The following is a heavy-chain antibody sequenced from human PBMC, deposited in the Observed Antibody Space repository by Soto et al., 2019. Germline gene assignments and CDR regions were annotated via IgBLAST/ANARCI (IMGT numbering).Heavy chain of an antibody. CDR2: IFSNDEK. V-gene: IGHV2-26*01. J-gene: IGHJ4*02. Sequence: QVTLKASGPVLVKPTETLTLTCTVSGFSLSNAKMGVTWIRQPPGKALEWLAHIFSNDEKSYSTSLKSRRTIAKDTSKRQVVRTMTNMDPVYTATYYCARISRDGYNYVDYWGQGTRVTVSS. CDR1: GFSLSNAKMG. CDR3: ARISRDGYNYVDY. D-gene: IGHD5-12*01.